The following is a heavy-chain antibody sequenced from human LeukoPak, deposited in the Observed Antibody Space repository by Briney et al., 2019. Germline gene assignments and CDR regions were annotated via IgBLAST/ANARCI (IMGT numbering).Heavy chain of an antibody. CDR3: AGQGTAAAGNNWFDP. CDR2: ISSRSSAI. J-gene: IGHJ5*02. CDR1: GFTFSDSS. D-gene: IGHD6-13*01. Sequence: PGGSLRLSCAASGFTFSDSSMNWVRQAPGKGLEWLSYISSRSSAIYYADSVKGRFTVSRDNARNSLYLQMNSLRAEDTAVYYCAGQGTAAAGNNWFDPWGQGTLVTVSS. V-gene: IGHV3-48*04.